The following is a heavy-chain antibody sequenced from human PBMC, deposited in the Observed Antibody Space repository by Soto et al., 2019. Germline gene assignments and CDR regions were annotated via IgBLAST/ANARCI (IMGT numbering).Heavy chain of an antibody. Sequence: TLCLTCAVYGVSFVGYYWSLSRPPTRQGLGCIGEINHSGSTHYNPSLKRRVTISVDTSKNQFSLKLSSVTAADTAVYYCARGRWGSFSLSSYYYYGMDVWGQGT. J-gene: IGHJ6*02. CDR2: INHSGST. D-gene: IGHD3-16*02. CDR1: GVSFVGYY. V-gene: IGHV4-34*01. CDR3: ARGRWGSFSLSSYYYYGMDV.